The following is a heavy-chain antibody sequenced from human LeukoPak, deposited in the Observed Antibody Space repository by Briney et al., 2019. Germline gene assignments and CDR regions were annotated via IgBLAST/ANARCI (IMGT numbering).Heavy chain of an antibody. J-gene: IGHJ4*02. CDR1: GFIFSSAW. D-gene: IGHD3-3*01. CDR3: STTHYNFGDLDH. Sequence: PGGSLRLSCAASGFIFSSAWMCWVRQAPGKGLEWVGHIKTDGGTTDYAAPVKGRFTISRDDSKNTVYLQMNSLKTEDTAVYYCSTTHYNFGDLDHWGQGTLVTVSS. V-gene: IGHV3-15*01. CDR2: IKTDGGTT.